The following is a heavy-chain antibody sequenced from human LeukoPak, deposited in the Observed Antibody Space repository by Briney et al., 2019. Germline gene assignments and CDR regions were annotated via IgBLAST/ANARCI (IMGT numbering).Heavy chain of an antibody. D-gene: IGHD6-13*01. Sequence: GASVKVSCKASGYTFTDYYMDWVRQAPGQGLEWMGWINPNSGGTKYAQKFQGRVTMTRNTSISTSYMELSRLGSDDTAFYYGAREGVSFDMWGQGTMVTVSS. J-gene: IGHJ3*02. CDR3: AREGVSFDM. CDR1: GYTFTDYY. CDR2: INPNSGGT. V-gene: IGHV1-2*02.